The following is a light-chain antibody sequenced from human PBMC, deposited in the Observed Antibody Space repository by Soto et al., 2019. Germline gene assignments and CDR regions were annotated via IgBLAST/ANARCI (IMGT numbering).Light chain of an antibody. V-gene: IGKV3-20*01. CDR1: QSISSTY. J-gene: IGKJ4*01. CDR3: QQYGVSLT. Sequence: EIVLTQSPGTLSLYKGERATLSCRASQSISSTYLAWYQQKRGQAPRLLIYGASSRATGIPDRFSGSGSGTDFTLTISRLEPEDFALYYCQQYGVSLTFGGGTKVDIK. CDR2: GAS.